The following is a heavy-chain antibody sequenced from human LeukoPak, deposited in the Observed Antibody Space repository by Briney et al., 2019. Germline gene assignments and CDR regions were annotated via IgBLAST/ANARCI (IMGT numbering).Heavy chain of an antibody. D-gene: IGHD1-26*01. CDR3: ATSEPSGSYYFDY. Sequence: SETLSLTCSVSGGSTSSHYWSWIRQPPGKGLEWMGYIYYSGSTNYNPSLKSRVTISVDTSKNQFSLKLSSVTAADTAVYYCATSEPSGSYYFDYWGQGTLVTVSS. CDR1: GGSTSSHY. J-gene: IGHJ4*02. V-gene: IGHV4-59*11. CDR2: IYYSGST.